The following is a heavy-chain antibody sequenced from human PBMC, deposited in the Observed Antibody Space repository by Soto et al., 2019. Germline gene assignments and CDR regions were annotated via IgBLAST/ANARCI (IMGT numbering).Heavy chain of an antibody. V-gene: IGHV4-39*01. CDR1: GGSISRSDYY. J-gene: IGHJ5*02. CDR2: IYYSGKT. D-gene: IGHD3-10*01. CDR3: VRRYGLGSQNWFEP. Sequence: LSLTFTVSGGSISRSDYYWGWIRQPPGKGLEWIGSIYYSGKTLYNPSLQSRVTISVDTSKNQFTLNLRSLTAADTAVYYCVRRYGLGSQNWFEPWGQGTLVSVSS.